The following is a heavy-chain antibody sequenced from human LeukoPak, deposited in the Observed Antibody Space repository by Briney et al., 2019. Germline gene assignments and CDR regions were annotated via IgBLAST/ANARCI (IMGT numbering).Heavy chain of an antibody. CDR2: IYYSGTT. Sequence: PSETLSLTCTVSGGSITSSSYYWGWIRQPPGKGLEWIGSIYYSGTTYYNPSLKSRVTISVDTSKKQFSLKLRSVTAADTAVYYCARHEWGITNAFDIWGQGTMVTVSS. V-gene: IGHV4-39*01. CDR3: ARHEWGITNAFDI. CDR1: GGSITSSSYY. D-gene: IGHD1-14*01. J-gene: IGHJ3*02.